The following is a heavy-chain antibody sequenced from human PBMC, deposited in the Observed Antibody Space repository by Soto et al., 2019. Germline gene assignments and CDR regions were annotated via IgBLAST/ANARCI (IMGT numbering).Heavy chain of an antibody. Sequence: EVQLVESGGGLIQPGGSLRLSCAASGFTVSSNYMSWVRQAPGKGLEWVSVIYSGGSTYYADSVKGRFTISRDNSKNTLYLQMNSLRAEDTAVYDCARDLYYGSGSYDKPGSYYYGMDVWGQGTTVTVSS. CDR3: ARDLYYGSGSYDKPGSYYYGMDV. CDR1: GFTVSSNY. CDR2: IYSGGST. V-gene: IGHV3-53*01. D-gene: IGHD3-10*01. J-gene: IGHJ6*02.